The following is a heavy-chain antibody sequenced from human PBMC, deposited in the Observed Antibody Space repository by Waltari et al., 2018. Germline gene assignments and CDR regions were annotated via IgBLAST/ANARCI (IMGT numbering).Heavy chain of an antibody. J-gene: IGHJ4*02. Sequence: EVQLVESGGGLVQPGGSLRFSCAASRFIFSNYWMSWVRQAPGKGLEWVANIKQDGSEQYYVDSVKGRFTISRDNAKNSLYLQMNSLRAEDTALYYCARGEPSGSYVFDSWGQGTLVTVSS. V-gene: IGHV3-7*01. D-gene: IGHD3-10*01. CDR1: RFIFSNYW. CDR2: IKQDGSEQ. CDR3: ARGEPSGSYVFDS.